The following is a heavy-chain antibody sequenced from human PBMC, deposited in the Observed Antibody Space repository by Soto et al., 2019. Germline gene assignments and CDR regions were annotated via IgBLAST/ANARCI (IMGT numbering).Heavy chain of an antibody. CDR1: GFTFSSYD. J-gene: IGHJ6*03. V-gene: IGHV3-13*01. D-gene: IGHD1-1*01. Sequence: PGGSLRLSCAASGFTFSSYDMHWVRQATGKGLEWFSAIGTAGDTYYPGSVKGRFTISRENAKNSLYLQMNSLRAGDTAVYYCARTTRNYYYYYMDVWGKGTTVTVSS. CDR2: IGTAGDT. CDR3: ARTTRNYYYYYMDV.